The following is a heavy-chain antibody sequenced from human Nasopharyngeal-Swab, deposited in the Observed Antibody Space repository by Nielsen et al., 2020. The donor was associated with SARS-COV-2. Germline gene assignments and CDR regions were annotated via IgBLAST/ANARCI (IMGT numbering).Heavy chain of an antibody. CDR2: FDPEDGET. D-gene: IGHD1-26*01. J-gene: IGHJ4*02. CDR1: GYTLTELS. Sequence: ASVQVSCKVSGYTLTELSMHWVRQAPGKGLEWMGGFDPEDGETIYAQKFQGRVTMTEDTSTDTAYMELSSLRSEDTAVYYCATGPPVGATHFDYWGQGTLVTVSS. V-gene: IGHV1-24*01. CDR3: ATGPPVGATHFDY.